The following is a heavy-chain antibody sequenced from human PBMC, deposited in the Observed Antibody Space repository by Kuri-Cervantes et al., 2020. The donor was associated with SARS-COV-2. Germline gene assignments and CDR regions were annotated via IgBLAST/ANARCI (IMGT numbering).Heavy chain of an antibody. J-gene: IGHJ3*02. D-gene: IGHD3-10*01. CDR3: AKDSGRASGITHDAFDI. CDR2: ISYDGNYK. Sequence: GGSLRLSCAASGFTFSSYAMHWVRQAPGKGLEWVAVISYDGNYKYYADSVKGRFTISRDNSKNTLFLQMNSLRAEDTAVYFCAKDSGRASGITHDAFDIWGQGTMVTVSS. V-gene: IGHV3-30*04. CDR1: GFTFSSYA.